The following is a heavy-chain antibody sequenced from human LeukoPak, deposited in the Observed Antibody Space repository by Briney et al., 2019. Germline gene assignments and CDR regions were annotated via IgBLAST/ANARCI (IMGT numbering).Heavy chain of an antibody. J-gene: IGHJ4*02. CDR3: AKDGKVGLYYFDY. V-gene: IGHV3-43*01. CDR2: ISWDGGNT. D-gene: IGHD1-26*01. CDR1: GFTFDDHT. Sequence: GGSLRLSCAPSGFTFDDHTMHWVRHAPGKGLEWVSFISWDGGNTYYADSVKGRFSISRDNSKNSLYLQMNSLRTEDTALYYCAKDGKVGLYYFDYWGQGTLVTVSS.